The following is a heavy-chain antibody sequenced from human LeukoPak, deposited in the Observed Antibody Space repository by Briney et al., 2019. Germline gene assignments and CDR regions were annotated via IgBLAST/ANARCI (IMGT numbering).Heavy chain of an antibody. J-gene: IGHJ4*02. V-gene: IGHV3-30*18. Sequence: PGRSLRLSCAASGFTFSSYGMHWVRQAPGKGLEWVAVISYDGSNKYYADSVKGRFTISRDNSKNTLYLQMNSLRAEDTAVYYCAKDLLGRASEDDYWGQGTLVTASS. D-gene: IGHD5-24*01. CDR1: GFTFSSYG. CDR2: ISYDGSNK. CDR3: AKDLLGRASEDDY.